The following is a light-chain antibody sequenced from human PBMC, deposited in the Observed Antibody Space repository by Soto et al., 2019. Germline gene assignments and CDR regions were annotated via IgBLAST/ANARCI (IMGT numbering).Light chain of an antibody. CDR2: WAS. V-gene: IGKV4-1*01. Sequence: DIVMTQSPDSLAVSLGERATINCKSSRSVLYSSNNNNYLAWYQQKPGQPPKLLINWASTRESGVPDRFSGSGSGTDFTLTISSLQAEDVAVYYCQQYYSTPYTFGQGTKLEI. J-gene: IGKJ2*01. CDR1: RSVLYSSNNNNY. CDR3: QQYYSTPYT.